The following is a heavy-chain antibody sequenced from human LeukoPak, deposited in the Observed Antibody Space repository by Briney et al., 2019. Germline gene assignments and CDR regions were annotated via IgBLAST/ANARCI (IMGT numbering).Heavy chain of an antibody. J-gene: IGHJ4*02. V-gene: IGHV3-7*01. Sequence: GRSLRLSCAASGFTFSSYWMSWVRQAPGKGLEWVANIKQDGSEEYYVDSVKGRFTISRDNAKNSLYLQMNSLRAEDTAVYYCARARTGYYYDNSGYYYFEYWGEGTLVTVSS. D-gene: IGHD3-22*01. CDR2: IKQDGSEE. CDR3: ARARTGYYYDNSGYYYFEY. CDR1: GFTFSSYW.